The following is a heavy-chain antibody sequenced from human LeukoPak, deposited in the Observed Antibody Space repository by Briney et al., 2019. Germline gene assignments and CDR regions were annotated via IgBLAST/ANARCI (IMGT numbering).Heavy chain of an antibody. D-gene: IGHD2-2*01. V-gene: IGHV3-74*01. Sequence: PGGSLRLSCAASGFTFRSYWMHWVRQAPGKGLVWVSRISSDGSSTTYADSVKGRFTISRDNAKNTVYLQMNSLRAEDTAVYFCARPSLVAASNCYFXLWGRGTXVT. CDR1: GFTFRSYW. CDR3: ARPSLVAASNCYFXL. CDR2: ISSDGSST. J-gene: IGHJ2*01.